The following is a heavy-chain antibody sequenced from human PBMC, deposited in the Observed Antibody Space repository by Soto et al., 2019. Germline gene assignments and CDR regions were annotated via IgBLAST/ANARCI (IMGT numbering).Heavy chain of an antibody. CDR1: GGSISSGGSY. CDR3: VRYCSTTKCPFDY. Sequence: TLSLTCTVSGGSISSGGSYWGWIRQPPGKGLEWIGYIYYSGNTYFNPSLKSRVTLSVDTSKNQFSLNLSSVTAADTAVYYCVRYCSTTKCPFDYWGQGTLVTV. D-gene: IGHD2-2*01. CDR2: IYYSGNT. J-gene: IGHJ4*02. V-gene: IGHV4-30-4*01.